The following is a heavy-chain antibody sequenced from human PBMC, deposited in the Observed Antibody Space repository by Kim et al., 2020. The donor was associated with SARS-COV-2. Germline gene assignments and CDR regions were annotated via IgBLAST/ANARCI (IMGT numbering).Heavy chain of an antibody. Sequence: GGSLRLSCAASGFTFSSYGMHWVRQAPGKGLEWVAVIWYDGSNKYYADSVKGRFTISRDNSKNTLYLQMNSLRAEDTAVYYCARGGAPYDSSGYYFDYWGQGTLVTVSS. CDR1: GFTFSSYG. V-gene: IGHV3-33*01. CDR2: IWYDGSNK. J-gene: IGHJ4*02. D-gene: IGHD3-22*01. CDR3: ARGGAPYDSSGYYFDY.